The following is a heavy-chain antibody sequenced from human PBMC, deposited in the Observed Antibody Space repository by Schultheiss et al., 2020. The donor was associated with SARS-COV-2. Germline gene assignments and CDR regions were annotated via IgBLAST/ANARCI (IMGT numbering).Heavy chain of an antibody. CDR3: AREEVDDYVWGSYRLGWYFDL. D-gene: IGHD3-16*02. Sequence: GESLKISCAASGFTFSSYSMNWVRQAPGKGLEWVSYISSSSSTIYYADSVKGRFTISRDNAKNSLYLQMNSLRAEDTAVYYCAREEVDDYVWGSYRLGWYFDLWGRGTLVTVSS. CDR1: GFTFSSYS. CDR2: ISSSSSTI. J-gene: IGHJ2*01. V-gene: IGHV3-48*01.